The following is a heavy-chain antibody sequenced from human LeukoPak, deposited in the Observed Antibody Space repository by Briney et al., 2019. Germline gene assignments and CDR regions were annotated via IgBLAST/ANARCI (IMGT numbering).Heavy chain of an antibody. CDR1: GFTFSSYG. Sequence: PGRSLRLSCAASGFTFSSYGMHWVRQAPGKGLEWVAVISYDGSNKYYADSVKRRFTISRDNSKNTLYLQMTSLRAEDTAVSYCAKDGYNQGPFDYWGQGTLVTVSS. CDR3: AKDGYNQGPFDY. CDR2: ISYDGSNK. J-gene: IGHJ4*02. V-gene: IGHV3-30*18. D-gene: IGHD5-24*01.